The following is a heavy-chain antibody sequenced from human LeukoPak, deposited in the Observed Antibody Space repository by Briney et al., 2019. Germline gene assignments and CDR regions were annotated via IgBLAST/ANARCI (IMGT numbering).Heavy chain of an antibody. Sequence: GGSLRLSCAASGFAFSSYAMSWVRRAPGKGLEWVSAISGSGGDTWYADSVRGRFTISRDNSKNTLYMQVNSLRAEDTAVYYCAKDYYDISGSRYDFWGQGTLVTVSS. CDR3: AKDYYDISGSRYDF. CDR2: ISGSGGDT. V-gene: IGHV3-23*01. D-gene: IGHD3-22*01. J-gene: IGHJ4*02. CDR1: GFAFSSYA.